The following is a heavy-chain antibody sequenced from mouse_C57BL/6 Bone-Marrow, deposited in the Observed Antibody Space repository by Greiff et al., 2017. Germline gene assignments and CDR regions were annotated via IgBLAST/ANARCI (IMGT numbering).Heavy chain of an antibody. V-gene: IGHV1-53*01. Sequence: VKLMESGTELVKPGASVKLSCKASGYTFTSYWMHWVKQRPGQGLEWIGNINPSNGGTNYNEKFKSKATLTVDKSSSTAYMQLSSLTSEDSAVYYCAREAVDPWFAYWGQGTRVTVSA. CDR1: GYTFTSYW. J-gene: IGHJ3*01. CDR2: INPSNGGT. CDR3: AREAVDPWFAY.